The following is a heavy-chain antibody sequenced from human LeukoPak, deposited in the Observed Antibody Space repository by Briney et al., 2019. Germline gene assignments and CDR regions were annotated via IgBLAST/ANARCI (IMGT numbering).Heavy chain of an antibody. J-gene: IGHJ6*02. CDR3: TRDLMDYDVSTGLHHYYMDV. D-gene: IGHD3-9*01. CDR2: ISYDGSNK. V-gene: IGHV3-30-3*01. CDR1: GFTFSSYA. Sequence: GSLRLSCAASGFTFSSYAMHWVRQAPGKGLEWVAVISYDGSNKYYADSVKGRFTISRDNAKNTLHLQMNTLRVENTAVYYCTRDLMDYDVSTGLHHYYMDVWGQGTTVTVSS.